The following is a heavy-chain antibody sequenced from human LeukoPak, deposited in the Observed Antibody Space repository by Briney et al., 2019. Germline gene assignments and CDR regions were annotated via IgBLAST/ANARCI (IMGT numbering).Heavy chain of an antibody. CDR1: GYTFTSYY. D-gene: IGHD5-18*01. CDR2: INPSGGST. Sequence: GASVKVSCKASGYTFTSYYMHWVRQAPGQGLEWMGIINPSGGSTSYAQKFQGRVTMTRDMSTSTVYMELSSLRSEDTAVYYCARDPGGYSYGYYYYYYMDVWGQGTLVTVSS. CDR3: ARDPGGYSYGYYYYYYMDV. J-gene: IGHJ6*03. V-gene: IGHV1-46*01.